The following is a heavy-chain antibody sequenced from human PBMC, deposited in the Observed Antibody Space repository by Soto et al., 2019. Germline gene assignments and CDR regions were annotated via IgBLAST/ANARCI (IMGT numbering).Heavy chain of an antibody. CDR1: GFTFSSYG. D-gene: IGHD3-3*01. Sequence: PGGSLRLSCAASGFTFSSYGMHWVRLAPGKGLEWVAVISYDGSNKYYADSVKGRFTLSRHNSKNTLYLQMNSLRAGDTAVYYCAIVRHDFSSGYWSYYYYGRDVGDQGITVTSP. J-gene: IGHJ6*02. CDR2: ISYDGSNK. CDR3: AIVRHDFSSGYWSYYYYGRDV. V-gene: IGHV3-30*03.